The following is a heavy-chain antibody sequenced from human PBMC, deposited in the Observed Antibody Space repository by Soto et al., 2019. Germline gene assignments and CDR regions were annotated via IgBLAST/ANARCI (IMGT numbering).Heavy chain of an antibody. J-gene: IGHJ3*02. CDR1: GFTFSNYA. Sequence: RVSCAASGFTFSNYAMSWARQAPGKGLEWVSAISTSGDPTYYADSVRGRFTVSRDSSKNTLYLQISSLRAEDTAIYYCARWTPYCRYACSRNDAFDIWGQGTMVTVSS. CDR3: ARWTPYCRYACSRNDAFDI. D-gene: IGHD2-21*02. V-gene: IGHV3-23*01. CDR2: ISTSGDPT.